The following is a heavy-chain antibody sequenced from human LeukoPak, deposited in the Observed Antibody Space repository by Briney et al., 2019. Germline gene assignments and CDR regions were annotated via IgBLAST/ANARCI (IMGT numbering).Heavy chain of an antibody. D-gene: IGHD4-23*01. CDR2: ISYDGTNK. CDR1: AFTFSSYA. CDR3: ARRAGGYSHPYDY. V-gene: IGHV3-30*14. J-gene: IGHJ4*02. Sequence: GRSLTLSCVASAFTFSSYAMQWVRQAHGKGREWVAVISYDGTNKYYADSVKGRFTISGDNSKNTLYLQMNSLRAEDTAVYYCARRAGGYSHPYDYWGQGVLVTVSS.